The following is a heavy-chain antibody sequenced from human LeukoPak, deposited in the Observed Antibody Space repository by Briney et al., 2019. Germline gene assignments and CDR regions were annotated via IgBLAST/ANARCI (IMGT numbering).Heavy chain of an antibody. CDR3: ARLTR. J-gene: IGHJ4*02. CDR2: ISSSSSTI. Sequence: AGGSLRLSCAASGFTFSSYSMNWVRQAPGKGLEWVSYISSSSSTIYYADSVRGRFTISRDNAKNSLYLQMNSLRAEDTAVYYCARLTRWGQGALVTVSS. V-gene: IGHV3-48*01. CDR1: GFTFSSYS.